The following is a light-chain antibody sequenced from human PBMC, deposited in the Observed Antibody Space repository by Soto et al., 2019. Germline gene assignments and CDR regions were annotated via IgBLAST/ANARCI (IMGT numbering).Light chain of an antibody. Sequence: QSGLTLPPSASGSSGQSVTISCTGTSTDVGGYNYVSWYQQHPGKAPKLMIYEVSKRPSGVPDRFSGSKSGNTASLTVSGLQAEDEADYYCSSYAGNNIHYVFGTGTKVTVL. CDR3: SSYAGNNIHYV. J-gene: IGLJ1*01. CDR1: STDVGGYNY. V-gene: IGLV2-8*01. CDR2: EVS.